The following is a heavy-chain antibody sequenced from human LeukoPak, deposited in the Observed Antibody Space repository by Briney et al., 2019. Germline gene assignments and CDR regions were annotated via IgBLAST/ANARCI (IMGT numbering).Heavy chain of an antibody. CDR1: GYTFTSYA. V-gene: IGHV1-3*01. J-gene: IGHJ4*02. CDR2: INAGNGNT. Sequence: ASVKVSCKASGYTFTSYAMHWVRQAPGQRLEWMGWINAGNGNTKYSQKFQGRVTITRDTSASTAYMELSSLRSEDTAVYYCARAGVYGGNSVDYWGQGTLVTVSS. D-gene: IGHD4-23*01. CDR3: ARAGVYGGNSVDY.